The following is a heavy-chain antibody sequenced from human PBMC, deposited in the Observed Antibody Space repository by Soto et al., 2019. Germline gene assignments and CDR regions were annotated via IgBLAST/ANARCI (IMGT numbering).Heavy chain of an antibody. CDR1: GYTLTELS. J-gene: IGHJ6*02. Sequence: PSVKVSCKVSGYTLTELSMHWVRQAPGKGLEWMGGFDPEDGETIYAQKFQGRVTMTEDTSTDTAYMELSSLRSEDTAVYYCATGQLGYCSGVSCYSSHYYVMAVWGQRTTVTVSS. CDR2: FDPEDGET. D-gene: IGHD2-15*01. V-gene: IGHV1-24*01. CDR3: ATGQLGYCSGVSCYSSHYYVMAV.